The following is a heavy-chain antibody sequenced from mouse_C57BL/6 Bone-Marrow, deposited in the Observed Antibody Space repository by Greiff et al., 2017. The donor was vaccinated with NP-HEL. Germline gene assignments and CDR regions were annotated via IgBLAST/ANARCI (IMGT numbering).Heavy chain of an antibody. J-gene: IGHJ4*01. D-gene: IGHD1-1*01. CDR3: AINYGSSRYYCAMDY. CDR1: GYTFTSYW. CDR2: IYPGSGST. V-gene: IGHV1-55*01. Sequence: QVQLQQPGAELVKPGASVKMSCKASGYTFTSYWITWVKQRPGQGLEWIGDIYPGSGSTNYNEKFKSKATLTVDTSSSTAYMQLSSLTSEESAVYYCAINYGSSRYYCAMDYWGQGTSVTVSS.